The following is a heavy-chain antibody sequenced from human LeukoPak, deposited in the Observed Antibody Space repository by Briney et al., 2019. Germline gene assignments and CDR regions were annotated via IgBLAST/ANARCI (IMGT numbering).Heavy chain of an antibody. CDR3: AKGHFDWLLWGYYFDN. Sequence: GGSLRLSCAASGFTFSSYAMSWVRQAPGKGLEWVSAISGSGGSTYYADSVKGRFTISRDNSKNTLYLQMNSLRAEDTAVYYCAKGHFDWLLWGYYFDNWGQGTLVTVSS. CDR1: GFTFSSYA. CDR2: ISGSGGST. J-gene: IGHJ4*02. V-gene: IGHV3-23*01. D-gene: IGHD3-9*01.